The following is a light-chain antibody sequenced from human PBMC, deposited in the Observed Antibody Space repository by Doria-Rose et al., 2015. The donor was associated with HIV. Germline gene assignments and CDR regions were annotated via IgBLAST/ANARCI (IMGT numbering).Light chain of an antibody. J-gene: IGKJ3*01. CDR3: HQYYDTPS. CDR1: QSLLYTSKNY. CDR2: WAS. V-gene: IGKV4-1*01. Sequence: DIQVTQSPESLGMSLGERATLNCKSNQSLLYTSKNYLAWYQQKPGQPPKLLIYWASTRQSGVPARFSGSGSGTDFTLTISSLEAEDVAVYYCHQYYDTPSFGPGATVDIK.